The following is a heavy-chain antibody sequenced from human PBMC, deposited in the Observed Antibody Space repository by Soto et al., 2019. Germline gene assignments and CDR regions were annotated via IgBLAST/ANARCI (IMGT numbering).Heavy chain of an antibody. V-gene: IGHV4-30-4*01. J-gene: IGHJ4*02. Sequence: QVQLQESGPGLVKPSQTLSLTCTVSGGSISSGDYYWSWIRQPPGKGLEWIGYIYYSGSTYYNPSLKSRVTLSVDTSKNQFSLKLSSVTAADTAVYYCARGLGYYDSSGYYAAPFDYWGQGTLVTVSS. CDR3: ARGLGYYDSSGYYAAPFDY. D-gene: IGHD3-22*01. CDR2: IYYSGST. CDR1: GGSISSGDYY.